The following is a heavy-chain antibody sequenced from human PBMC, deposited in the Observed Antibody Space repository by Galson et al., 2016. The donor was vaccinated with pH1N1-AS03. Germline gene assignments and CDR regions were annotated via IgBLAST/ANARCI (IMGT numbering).Heavy chain of an antibody. CDR2: IRSDRSNE. CDR3: ARSTEGRFDC. V-gene: IGHV3-30*02. Sequence: SLRLSCAASGFSFNTYGMHWVRQAPGKGLEWVAFIRSDRSNEYYAQSVKGRFTISRDNSKNTLYLQMNSLRPEDTAVYYCARSTEGRFDCWGQGILVTVSS. CDR1: GFSFNTYG. D-gene: IGHD2-15*01. J-gene: IGHJ4*02.